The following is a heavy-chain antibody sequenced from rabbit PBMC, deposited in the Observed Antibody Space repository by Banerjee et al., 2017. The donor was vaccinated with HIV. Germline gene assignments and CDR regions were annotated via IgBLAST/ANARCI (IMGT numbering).Heavy chain of an antibody. V-gene: IGHV1S45*01. Sequence: QEQLEESGGGLVKPEGSLTLTCKASGFDLSSYYYMCWVRQAPGKGLEWIACMNTGDGNTLYATWAKGRFTISKTSSTTVTLQMTSLTAADTATYFCSRMGNTYFNLNLWGPGTLVTVS. CDR3: SRMGNTYFNLNL. D-gene: IGHD8-1*01. CDR1: GFDLSSYYY. J-gene: IGHJ4*01. CDR2: MNTGDGNT.